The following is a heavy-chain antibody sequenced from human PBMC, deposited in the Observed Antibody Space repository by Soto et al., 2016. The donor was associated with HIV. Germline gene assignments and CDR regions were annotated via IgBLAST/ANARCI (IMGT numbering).Heavy chain of an antibody. CDR2: INPSGGST. V-gene: IGHV1-46*01. CDR1: GYTFTSYS. D-gene: IGHD2-15*01. J-gene: IGHJ4*02. Sequence: VHLVQSGAEVKKPGASVKVSCKASGYTFTSYSMHWVRQAPGQGLEWMGTINPSGGSTSYTQNLQGRVTLTRDTSTSTVYMELSSLRSDDTAVYYCARAKDHIVVVVAATPFFDCWGQGTLVTVSS. CDR3: ARAKDHIVVVVAATPFFDC.